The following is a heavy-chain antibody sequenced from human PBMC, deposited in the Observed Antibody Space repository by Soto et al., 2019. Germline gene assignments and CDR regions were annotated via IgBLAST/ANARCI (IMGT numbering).Heavy chain of an antibody. CDR3: ARSSMTTDYYYYGMDV. CDR2: INAGNGNT. J-gene: IGHJ6*02. D-gene: IGHD4-4*01. Sequence: VASVKVSCKASGYTFTSYAMHWVRQAPGQRLEWMGWINAGNGNTKYSQKFQGRVTITRDTSASTAYMELSSLRSEDTAVYYCARSSMTTDYYYYGMDVWGQGTTVTVSS. CDR1: GYTFTSYA. V-gene: IGHV1-3*01.